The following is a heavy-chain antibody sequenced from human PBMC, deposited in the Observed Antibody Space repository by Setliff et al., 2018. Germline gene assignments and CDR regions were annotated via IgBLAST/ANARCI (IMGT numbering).Heavy chain of an antibody. J-gene: IGHJ4*02. CDR3: ARVKIAILPAAIDY. Sequence: SETLSLTCTVSGGSISSSSYYWGWIRQPPGKGLEWIGSIYYSGSTYYNPSLKSRVTISVDPSKNQFSLKLSPVTAADTAVYYCARVKIAILPAAIDYWGQGTLVTVSS. CDR2: IYYSGST. D-gene: IGHD2-2*01. CDR1: GGSISSSSYY. V-gene: IGHV4-39*07.